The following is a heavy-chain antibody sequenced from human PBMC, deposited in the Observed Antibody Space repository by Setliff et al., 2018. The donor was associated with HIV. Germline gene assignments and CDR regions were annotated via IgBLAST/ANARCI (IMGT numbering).Heavy chain of an antibody. CDR3: ARVVKGYNWNYFDY. CDR2: IYSSGST. J-gene: IGHJ4*02. Sequence: SETLSLTCTVSGGSSSSRSYYWGWIRQPPGKGLEWIGSIYSSGSTYYNPSLKSRVTISVDTSKNQFSLNLNSVTAADTAVYYCARVVKGYNWNYFDYWGQGTLVTVSS. D-gene: IGHD1-20*01. CDR1: GGSSSSRSYY. V-gene: IGHV4-39*07.